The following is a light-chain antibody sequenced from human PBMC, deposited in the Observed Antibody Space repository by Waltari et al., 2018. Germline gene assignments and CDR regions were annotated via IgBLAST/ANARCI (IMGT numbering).Light chain of an antibody. V-gene: IGLV2-8*01. CDR2: EVT. CDR3: ASYAGTTGVI. CDR1: SSDVGAYNF. Sequence: QSVLTQPPSASGSPGQSVAISCPGTSSDVGAYNFASWYQHHPGKAPKLVIYEVTERPSGVPGRFFGSKSGNSASLTVSGLQPEDEADYYCASYAGTTGVIFGGGTKLTVL. J-gene: IGLJ2*01.